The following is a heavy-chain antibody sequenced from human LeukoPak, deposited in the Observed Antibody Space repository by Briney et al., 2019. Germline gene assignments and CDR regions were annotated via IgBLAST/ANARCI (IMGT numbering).Heavy chain of an antibody. D-gene: IGHD5-18*01. CDR2: INPDGNKK. J-gene: IGHJ4*02. CDR1: GLTFSSSW. Sequence: LPGGSLRLSCAVSGLTFSSSWMDWVRQAPGKGLEWVASINPDGNKKYSADSVKGRFTISRDNAENSLYLQMNSLRVEDTAFYYCARDLAYSRLDYWGQGMLVTVSS. CDR3: ARDLAYSRLDY. V-gene: IGHV3-7*01.